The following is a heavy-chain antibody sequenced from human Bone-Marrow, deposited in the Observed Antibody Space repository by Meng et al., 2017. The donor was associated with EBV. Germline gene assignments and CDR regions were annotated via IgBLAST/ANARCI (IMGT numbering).Heavy chain of an antibody. CDR2: IIPIFDTA. Sequence: QVQLVQSGAEVKKPGSSVMFSCKASGGTFSSYAISWVRQAPGQGLEWMGGIIPIFDTANYAQKFQGRVTITADESTSTAYMELSSLRSEDTAVYYCARGRETYYDYIWGSYRSYYFDYWGQGTLVTVSS. CDR3: ARGRETYYDYIWGSYRSYYFDY. D-gene: IGHD3-16*02. J-gene: IGHJ4*02. V-gene: IGHV1-69*01. CDR1: GGTFSSYA.